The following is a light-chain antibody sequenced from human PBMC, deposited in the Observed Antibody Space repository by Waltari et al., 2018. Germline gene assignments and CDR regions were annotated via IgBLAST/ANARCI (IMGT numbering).Light chain of an antibody. Sequence: EIVLTQSPGTLSLSPGERATLSCRASQSVSNSYLAWYQQKPGKAPRLLIYGASSRATVIPDRFSGSGSGTDFTLTISRLEPEDFAVYYCQQYGSSPPTWTFGQGTKVEIK. CDR2: GAS. CDR3: QQYGSSPPTWT. J-gene: IGKJ1*01. CDR1: QSVSNSY. V-gene: IGKV3-20*01.